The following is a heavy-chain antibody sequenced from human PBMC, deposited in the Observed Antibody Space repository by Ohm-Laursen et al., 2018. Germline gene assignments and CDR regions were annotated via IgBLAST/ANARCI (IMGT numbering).Heavy chain of an antibody. J-gene: IGHJ4*02. Sequence: GSLRLSCSASGFTFSGYAMSWVRQAPGKGPEWVSVVTGSGRTTYYRDSVKGRFTISRDNSKNTLYLQMNSLTVEDTAVYYCVRDGNYRLDQWGQRTLVTVSS. CDR2: VTGSGRTT. CDR1: GFTFSGYA. CDR3: VRDGNYRLDQ. V-gene: IGHV3-23*01. D-gene: IGHD1-7*01.